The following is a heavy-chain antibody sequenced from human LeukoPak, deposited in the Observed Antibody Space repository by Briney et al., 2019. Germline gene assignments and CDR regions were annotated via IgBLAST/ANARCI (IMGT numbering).Heavy chain of an antibody. CDR1: RFTFSSYA. CDR3: AREDSGSYSALDY. V-gene: IGHV3-30-3*01. J-gene: IGHJ4*02. D-gene: IGHD1-26*01. CDR2: VSYDGSNK. Sequence: GGSLRLSCAASRFTFSSYAMHWVRQAPGKGLEWVAIVSYDGSNKYYADSVKGRFTISRDNSKNTLYLQMNSLRVEDTAVYYCAREDSGSYSALDYWGQGTLVTVSS.